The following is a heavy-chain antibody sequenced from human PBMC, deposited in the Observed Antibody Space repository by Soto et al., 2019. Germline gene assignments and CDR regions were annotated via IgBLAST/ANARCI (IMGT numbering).Heavy chain of an antibody. J-gene: IGHJ3*02. V-gene: IGHV1-2*04. D-gene: IGHD4-17*01. Sequence: AAVKVSCKASGYTFTGYYMHWVRQAPGQGLEWMGWINPNSGGTNYAQKFQGWVTMTRDTSISTAYMELSRLRSDDTAMYYCASSETTRDAFDIWGQGTMVTVSS. CDR1: GYTFTGYY. CDR2: INPNSGGT. CDR3: ASSETTRDAFDI.